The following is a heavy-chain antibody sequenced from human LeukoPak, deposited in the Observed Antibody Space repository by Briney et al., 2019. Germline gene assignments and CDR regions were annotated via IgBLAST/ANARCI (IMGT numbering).Heavy chain of an antibody. Sequence: ESGPTLVNPTQTLTLTCTFSGFSLSTSGMCLSWIRQPPGKALEWLARIDWDDDKYYSTSLKTRLTISKDTSKNQVVLTMTNMDPVDTATYYCARMITLSNGRYSSKTLDYWGQGTLVTVSS. CDR1: GFSLSTSGMC. CDR3: ARMITLSNGRYSSKTLDY. J-gene: IGHJ4*02. D-gene: IGHD5-18*01. V-gene: IGHV2-70*11. CDR2: IDWDDDK.